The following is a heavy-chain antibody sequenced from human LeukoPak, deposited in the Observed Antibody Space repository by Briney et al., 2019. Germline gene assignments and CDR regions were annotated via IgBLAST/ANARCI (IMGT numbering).Heavy chain of an antibody. CDR1: GFTLSAHW. D-gene: IGHD2-15*01. CDR3: AREGLLLGAFDI. J-gene: IGHJ3*02. V-gene: IGHV3-7*01. Sequence: GGSLRLSCAASGFTLSAHWVTWVRQAPGEGLEWVADISEEGSRKSYVDSVKGRFTISRDNAKNSLYLQINGLRAEDTAVYFCAREGLLLGAFDIWGQGTTVTVSS. CDR2: ISEEGSRK.